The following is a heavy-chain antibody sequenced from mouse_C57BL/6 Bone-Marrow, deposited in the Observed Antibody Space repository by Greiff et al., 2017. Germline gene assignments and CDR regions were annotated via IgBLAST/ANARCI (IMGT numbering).Heavy chain of an antibody. J-gene: IGHJ4*01. CDR1: GFSLTSYG. CDR2: IWSDGST. D-gene: IGHD4-1*01. V-gene: IGHV2-6*03. CDR3: ARYPGIYYYAMDY. Sequence: VQLQESGPGLVAPSQSLSITCTVSGFSLTSYGVHWVRQPPGKGLEWLVVIWSDGSTTYNSALKSRLSISKDNSKSQVFLKMNSRQTDDTAMYYCARYPGIYYYAMDYWGQGTSVTVSS.